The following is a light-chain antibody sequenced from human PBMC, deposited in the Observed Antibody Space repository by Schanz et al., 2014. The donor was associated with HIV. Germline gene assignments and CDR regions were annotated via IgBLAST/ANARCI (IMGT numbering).Light chain of an antibody. J-gene: IGKJ2*01. CDR1: QYISRW. CDR3: QQYNSYSYT. V-gene: IGKV1-5*03. CDR2: QAS. Sequence: DIQMTQSPSTLSASVGDGVTITCRASQYISRWLAWYQQKPGQAPHLLIYQASTLQTGVSSRFSGSGSGTEFTLTISSLQPDDFATYYCQQYNSYSYTFGQGTKLEIK.